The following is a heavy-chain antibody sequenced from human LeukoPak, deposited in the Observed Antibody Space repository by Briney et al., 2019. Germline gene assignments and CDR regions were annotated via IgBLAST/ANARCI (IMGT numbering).Heavy chain of an antibody. CDR3: ARVTKNFWSGYRFFHPDY. V-gene: IGHV4-31*03. CDR2: IYYSGST. CDR1: GGSISSGGYY. D-gene: IGHD3-3*01. J-gene: IGHJ4*02. Sequence: SETLSLTCTVSGGSISSGGYYWSWIRQHPGKGLEWIGYIYYSGSTYYNPSLKSRVTISVDTSKNQFSLKLSSVTAADTAVYYCARVTKNFWSGYRFFHPDYSGQGTLVTVSS.